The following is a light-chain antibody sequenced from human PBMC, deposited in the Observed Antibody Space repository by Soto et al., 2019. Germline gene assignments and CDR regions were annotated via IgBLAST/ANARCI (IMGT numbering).Light chain of an antibody. Sequence: QPVLTQPPSASGTPGQRVTISCSGSSSNIGSNTVSWHQQVPGTAPKLLIYSNNKRPSGVPDRITASTSGTAASLAISGLQSDHEADYYCATWDDSLHAWVFGGGTKLTVL. CDR2: SNN. J-gene: IGLJ3*02. CDR3: ATWDDSLHAWV. CDR1: SSNIGSNT. V-gene: IGLV1-44*01.